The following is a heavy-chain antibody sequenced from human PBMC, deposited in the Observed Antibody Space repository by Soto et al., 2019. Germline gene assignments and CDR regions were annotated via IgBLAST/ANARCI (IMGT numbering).Heavy chain of an antibody. CDR3: AIQHYYDSSGYYPRFDY. CDR2: ISGSGGST. V-gene: IGHV3-23*01. CDR1: GFTFSSYA. D-gene: IGHD3-22*01. J-gene: IGHJ4*02. Sequence: EVQLLESGGGLVQPGGSLRLSCAASGFTFSSYAMSWVRQAPGKGLEWVSAISGSGGSTYYADSVKGRFTISRDNSKNTQYLQMNSLRAEDTAVYYCAIQHYYDSSGYYPRFDYWGQGTLVTVSS.